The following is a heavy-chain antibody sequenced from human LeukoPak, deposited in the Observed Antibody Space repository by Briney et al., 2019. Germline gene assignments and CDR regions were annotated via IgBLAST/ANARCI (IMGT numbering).Heavy chain of an antibody. D-gene: IGHD1-14*01. J-gene: IGHJ5*02. CDR1: GGSITIYY. V-gene: IGHV4-59*01. CDR2: IYYSGGT. Sequence: SETLCLTCTVSGGSITIYYWSGIRQSPGKGLEWIGYIYYSGGTNYNPSLKSRVTLSIDASKNQFSLRLSSVTAADTAIYYCARDNPADWFDPWGQGTLVTASS. CDR3: ARDNPADWFDP.